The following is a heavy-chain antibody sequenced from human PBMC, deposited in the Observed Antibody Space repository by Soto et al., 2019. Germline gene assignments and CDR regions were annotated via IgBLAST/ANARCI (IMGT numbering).Heavy chain of an antibody. Sequence: EVQLVGSGGVVVQPGGSLRLSRVASGFMFRDYTMHWVRQPPGKGLEWVSLIGWDGSSTYYADSVKGRFTISRDNNKNSLYLQMNGLTTADTAFYYCAKGLYSSSSPLDYWGQRTLVTVSS. CDR1: GFMFRDYT. V-gene: IGHV3-43*01. CDR3: AKGLYSSSSPLDY. D-gene: IGHD6-6*01. J-gene: IGHJ4*02. CDR2: IGWDGSST.